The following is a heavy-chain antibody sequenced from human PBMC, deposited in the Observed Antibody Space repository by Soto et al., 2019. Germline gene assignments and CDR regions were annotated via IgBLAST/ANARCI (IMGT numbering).Heavy chain of an antibody. J-gene: IGHJ4*02. D-gene: IGHD3-3*01. V-gene: IGHV1-18*01. CDR2: ISAYNGNT. Sequence: ASVKVSCKASGYTFTSYGISWVRQAPGQGLEWMGWISAYNGNTNYAQKLQGRVTMTTDTSTSTAYMELRSLRSDDTAVYYCARVGLRFLEWLLSHPTSEYYFDYWGQGTLVTVSS. CDR3: ARVGLRFLEWLLSHPTSEYYFDY. CDR1: GYTFTSYG.